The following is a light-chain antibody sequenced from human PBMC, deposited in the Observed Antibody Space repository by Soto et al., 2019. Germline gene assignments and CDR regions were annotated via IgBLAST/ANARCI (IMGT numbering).Light chain of an antibody. V-gene: IGLV4-69*01. J-gene: IGLJ1*01. CDR1: SGHSNYA. CDR2: VNSDGSH. CDR3: QTWGTGIRV. Sequence: QLVLTQSPSASASLGASVKLTCTLSSGHSNYAIAWHQQQPEKGPRYLMKVNSDGSHRKGDGNPDRFSGSSSGAQRYLTSSSLQSEDEADYYCQTWGTGIRVFGTGTKVTVL.